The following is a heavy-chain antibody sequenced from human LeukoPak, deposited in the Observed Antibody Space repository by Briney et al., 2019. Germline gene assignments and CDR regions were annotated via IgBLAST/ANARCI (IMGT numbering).Heavy chain of an antibody. CDR2: IKQDGSEK. Sequence: GGSLRLSCAASGFTFSNYWMTWVRRAPGKGLEGLADIKQDGSEKLYVNSVRGRFTISRDNAKMSLFLQMNSLRAEDTAVYYCARDNGVVHGVYYMDVWGKGTTVTVS. CDR3: ARDNGVVHGVYYMDV. J-gene: IGHJ6*03. V-gene: IGHV3-7*01. CDR1: GFTFSNYW. D-gene: IGHD3-3*01.